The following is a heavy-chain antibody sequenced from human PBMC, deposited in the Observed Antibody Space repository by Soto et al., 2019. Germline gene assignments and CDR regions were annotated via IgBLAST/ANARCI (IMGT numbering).Heavy chain of an antibody. D-gene: IGHD3-10*02. CDR1: GDTFSSYA. J-gene: IGHJ6*02. CDR2: IIPTFGRT. Sequence: SVKVSCKASGDTFSSYAISWVRQAPGKGLEWMGKIIPTFGRTNYAQKFQGRLTISADDSTSTAYMKLSSLLSEDTAVYYCARDPLSSFAMDVWGQGTTVTVSS. CDR3: ARDPLSSFAMDV. V-gene: IGHV1-69*13.